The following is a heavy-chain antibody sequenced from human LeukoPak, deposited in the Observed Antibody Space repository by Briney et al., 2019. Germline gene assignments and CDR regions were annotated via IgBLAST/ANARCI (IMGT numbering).Heavy chain of an antibody. CDR2: ISGSGGST. CDR1: GFTFSSYA. Sequence: GGSLRLSCAASGFTFSSYAMSWVRQAPGKGLEWVSAISGSGGSTYYADSVKGRFTTSRDNSKNTLYLQMNSLRAEDTAVYYCAKDPPYSSSGRDAFDIWGQGTMVTVSS. CDR3: AKDPPYSSSGRDAFDI. J-gene: IGHJ3*02. D-gene: IGHD6-13*01. V-gene: IGHV3-23*01.